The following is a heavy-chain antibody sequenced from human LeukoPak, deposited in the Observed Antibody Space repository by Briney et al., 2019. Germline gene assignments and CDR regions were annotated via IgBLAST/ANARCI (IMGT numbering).Heavy chain of an antibody. J-gene: IGHJ4*02. CDR2: ISSSSSYI. CDR1: GFTFSSYS. V-gene: IGHV3-21*01. D-gene: IGHD6-13*01. Sequence: GSLRLSCAASGFTFSSYSMNWVRQAPGKGLEWVSSISSSSSYIYYADSVKGRFTISRDNAKNSLYLQMNSLRAEDTAVYYCARVERYSSSYSSLSDYWGQGTLVTVSS. CDR3: ARVERYSSSYSSLSDY.